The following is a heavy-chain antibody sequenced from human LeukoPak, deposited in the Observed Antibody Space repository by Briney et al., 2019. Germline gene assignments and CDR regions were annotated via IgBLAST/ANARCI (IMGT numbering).Heavy chain of an antibody. D-gene: IGHD3-9*01. CDR2: ISWNSGSI. V-gene: IGHV3-9*01. CDR3: AKDMRDILTGPVVDV. J-gene: IGHJ6*02. Sequence: GGSLRLSCAASGFTFDDYAMHWVRQAPGKGLEWVSGISWNSGSIGYADSVKGRFTISRDNAKNSLYLQMNSLRAEDTALYYCAKDMRDILTGPVVDVWGQGTTVTVSS. CDR1: GFTFDDYA.